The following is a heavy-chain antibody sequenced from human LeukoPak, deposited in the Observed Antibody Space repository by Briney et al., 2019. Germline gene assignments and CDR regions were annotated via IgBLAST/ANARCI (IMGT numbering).Heavy chain of an antibody. CDR3: AKAEDPTARWYFDL. CDR2: ISSDGSVT. J-gene: IGHJ2*01. Sequence: PGGSLRLSCAVSGFSFTNYWMHWVRQDPGKGLVWVSYISSDGSVTKYADSVKGRFTISRDNAVNTLYLQMNSLRVEDTAAYYCAKAEDPTARWYFDLWGRGTLVTVSS. V-gene: IGHV3-74*03. CDR1: GFSFTNYW.